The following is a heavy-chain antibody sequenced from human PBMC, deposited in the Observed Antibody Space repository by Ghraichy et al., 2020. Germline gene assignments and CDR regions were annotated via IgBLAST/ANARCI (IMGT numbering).Heavy chain of an antibody. CDR2: INSDGSST. V-gene: IGHV3-74*01. D-gene: IGHD3-16*01. J-gene: IGHJ4*02. Sequence: GASLNISCAASGFTFSSYWMHWVRQAPGKGLVWVSRINSDGSSTSYADSVKGRFTISRDNAKNTLYLQMNSLRAEDTAVYYCASNTRVWGMGGQGTLVTVSS. CDR1: GFTFSSYW. CDR3: ASNTRVWGM.